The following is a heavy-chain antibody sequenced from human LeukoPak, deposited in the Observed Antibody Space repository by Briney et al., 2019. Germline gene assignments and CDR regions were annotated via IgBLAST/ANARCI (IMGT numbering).Heavy chain of an antibody. V-gene: IGHV4-59*01. D-gene: IGHD3-10*01. CDR2: IYYSGST. J-gene: IGHJ4*02. Sequence: SETLSFTCTVSGGSISSYYWSWIRQPPGKGLEWIGYIYYSGSTNYNPSLKSRVTISVDTSNNQFSLKLSSVTAADTAVYYCARGRGRFDYWGQGTLVTVSS. CDR3: ARGRGRFDY. CDR1: GGSISSYY.